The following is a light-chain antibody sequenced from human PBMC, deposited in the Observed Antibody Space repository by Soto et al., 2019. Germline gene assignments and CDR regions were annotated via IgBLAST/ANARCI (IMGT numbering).Light chain of an antibody. CDR1: GSNIGAGYD. J-gene: IGLJ3*02. CDR3: QSYDSSLSGWV. V-gene: IGLV1-40*01. Sequence: QSVLTQPPSVSGARGQRVTISCTGSGSNIGAGYDVHWYQQLPGTAPKLLIYGNSNRPSGVPDRFSGSKSGTSASLAITGLQAEDEADYYCQSYDSSLSGWVFGGGTQLTVL. CDR2: GNS.